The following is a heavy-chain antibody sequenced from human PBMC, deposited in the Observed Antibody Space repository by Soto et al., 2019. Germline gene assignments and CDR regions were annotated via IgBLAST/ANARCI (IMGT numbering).Heavy chain of an antibody. CDR3: ARTTDINYCSSTSCPHGVNYYYMDV. J-gene: IGHJ6*03. CDR2: IDWDDDK. D-gene: IGHD2-2*01. Sequence: SGPTLVNPTQTLTLTCTFSGFSLSTSGMCVSWIRQPPGKALEWLARIDWDDDKYYGTSLKTRLTISKDTSKNQVVLTMTNMDPVDTATYYCARTTDINYCSSTSCPHGVNYYYMDVWGKGTTVTVSS. V-gene: IGHV2-70*11. CDR1: GFSLSTSGMC.